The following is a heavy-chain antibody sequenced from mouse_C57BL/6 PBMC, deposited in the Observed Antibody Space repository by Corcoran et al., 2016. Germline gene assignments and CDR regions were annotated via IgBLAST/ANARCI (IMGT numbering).Heavy chain of an antibody. CDR2: IYPGSGNT. CDR1: GYSFTSYY. J-gene: IGHJ4*01. V-gene: IGHV1-66*01. CDR3: ARFPFNYYYGSSYGGYVMDY. Sequence: QVQLQQSGPELVKPGASVKISCKASGYSFTSYYIHWVKQRPGQGLEWIGWIYPGSGNTKYNEKFKGKATLTADTSSSTAYMQLSSLTSEDSAVYYCARFPFNYYYGSSYGGYVMDYWGQGTSVTVSS. D-gene: IGHD1-1*01.